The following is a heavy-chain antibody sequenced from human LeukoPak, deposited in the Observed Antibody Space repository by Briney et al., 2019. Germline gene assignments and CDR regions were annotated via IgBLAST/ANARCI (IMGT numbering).Heavy chain of an antibody. CDR1: GFTFSSYG. Sequence: PGRTLRLSPAASGFTFSSYGMHWVRQAPAQGLEWGALMWFDEDNKYYTDPVKGGFTISKDNSENTLYLQMNSLRVEDTAVYYCARDYQGSYFDYWGQGTLVTVSS. CDR3: ARDYQGSYFDY. D-gene: IGHD2-2*01. V-gene: IGHV3-33*01. J-gene: IGHJ4*02. CDR2: MWFDEDNK.